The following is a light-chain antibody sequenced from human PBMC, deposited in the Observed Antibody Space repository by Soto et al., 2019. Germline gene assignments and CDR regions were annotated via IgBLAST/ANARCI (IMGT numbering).Light chain of an antibody. CDR1: QDISNW. CDR2: VAS. Sequence: DIQMTQSPSSVSASVGDRVTITCRASQDISNWLAWYQQKPGKAPKLLIYVASNLQTGVPSRFRGSGSGTEFTLTISSLQPEDFATYYCQQANSVPYTFGQGTKLDIK. V-gene: IGKV1-12*01. J-gene: IGKJ2*01. CDR3: QQANSVPYT.